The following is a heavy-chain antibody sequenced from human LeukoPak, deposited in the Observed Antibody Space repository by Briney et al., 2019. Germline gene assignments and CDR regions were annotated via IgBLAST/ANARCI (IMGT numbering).Heavy chain of an antibody. CDR1: GITFSNYA. D-gene: IGHD3-22*01. V-gene: IGHV3-23*01. Sequence: PGGSLRLSCVASGITFSNYAVSWVRQAPEKGLDWVSVISGSAHKIRYADSVKGRFTISRDNSENIVYLQMNNLRAEDTAVYYCASADPEKLELYYYDSSGYPYGMDVWGQGTTVTVSS. J-gene: IGHJ6*02. CDR2: ISGSAHKI. CDR3: ASADPEKLELYYYDSSGYPYGMDV.